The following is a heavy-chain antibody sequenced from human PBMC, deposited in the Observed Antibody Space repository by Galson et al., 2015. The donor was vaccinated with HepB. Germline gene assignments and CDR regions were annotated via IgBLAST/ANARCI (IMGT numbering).Heavy chain of an antibody. CDR1: GFTFSDYY. CDR2: ISRSNSTI. D-gene: IGHD3-3*01. Sequence: SLRLSCAASGFTFSDYYMNWIRQAPGKGLEWVSYISRSNSTIYYADSVKGRFTISRDNAKNSLYLQMNSLRAEDTAVYYCAKGSDFWSGQYGHWGQGTLVTVSS. CDR3: AKGSDFWSGQYGH. J-gene: IGHJ4*02. V-gene: IGHV3-11*01.